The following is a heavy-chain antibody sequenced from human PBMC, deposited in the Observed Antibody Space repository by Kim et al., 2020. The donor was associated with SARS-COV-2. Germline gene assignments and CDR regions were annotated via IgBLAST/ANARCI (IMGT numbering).Heavy chain of an antibody. CDR3: ARGSDYDY. CDR1: GYTFSSHW. CDR2: IDLRDSYT. V-gene: IGHV5-10-1*01. Sequence: GESLKISCTGSGYTFSSHWITWVRQMPGKGLEWMGSIDLRDSYTTYSPSFQGHVSISADKSINTAYLQWTSLKASDTAIYYCARGSDYDYWGQGTLVTVS. D-gene: IGHD4-17*01. J-gene: IGHJ4*02.